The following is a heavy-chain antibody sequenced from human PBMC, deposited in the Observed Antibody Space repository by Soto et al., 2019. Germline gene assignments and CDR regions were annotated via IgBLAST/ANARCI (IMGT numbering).Heavy chain of an antibody. CDR3: ARSGAAGGTGYYYQYYGMHV. V-gene: IGHV1-2*04. CDR1: GYTFTGYY. D-gene: IGHD6-13*01. Sequence: ASVKVSCKASGYTFTGYYMHWVRQAPGQGLEWMGWINPNSGGTNYAQKFQGWVTMTRDTSISTAYMELSRLRSDDTAVYYCARSGAAGGTGYYYQYYGMHVWGQGTTVTVSS. J-gene: IGHJ6*02. CDR2: INPNSGGT.